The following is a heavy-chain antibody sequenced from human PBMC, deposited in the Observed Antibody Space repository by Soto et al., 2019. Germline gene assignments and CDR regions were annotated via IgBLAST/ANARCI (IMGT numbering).Heavy chain of an antibody. J-gene: IGHJ6*02. CDR1: GFTFSSCA. V-gene: IGHV3-23*01. Sequence: VGSLRLSCAASGFTFSSCALSWVRQAPGKGLEWVSAISAGSGGSTYSADSVKGRFTISRDNSKNTLYLQMNSLRAEDTAVYYCAKEMSDYQLLPPYGMDVWGQGTTVTVSS. D-gene: IGHD2-2*01. CDR2: ISAGSGGST. CDR3: AKEMSDYQLLPPYGMDV.